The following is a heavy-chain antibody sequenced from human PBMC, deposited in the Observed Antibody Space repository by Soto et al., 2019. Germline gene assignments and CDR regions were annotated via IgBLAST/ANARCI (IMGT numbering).Heavy chain of an antibody. D-gene: IGHD3-22*01. V-gene: IGHV4-39*02. Sequence: PSETLSLTCIVSGATFSDANYYWVWIRQPPGEGLEWIGSFYYDGRTYYNASLKSRVTISVDTYKNHFSLMLTSVAAADTAVYYCARRSPIVVDPTWGQGTMVTVSS. CDR3: ARRSPIVVDPT. CDR1: GATFSDANYY. J-gene: IGHJ4*02. CDR2: FYYDGRT.